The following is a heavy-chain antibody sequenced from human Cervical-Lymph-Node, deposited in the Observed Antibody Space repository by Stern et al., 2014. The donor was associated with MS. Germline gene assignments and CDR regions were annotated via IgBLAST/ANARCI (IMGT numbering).Heavy chain of an antibody. V-gene: IGHV4-59*01. D-gene: IGHD5-12*01. Sequence: VQLVVSGPGLVKPSETLSLTCSASSGSMTNSYWSWILQPPGKGPEWIAYIHSSGLTTYNPSLRGRVTISADTSKKQVSLKLETVTAADTAVYYCTRGGGYLTKDWGQGTLVTVSS. CDR2: IHSSGLT. CDR3: TRGGGYLTKD. CDR1: SGSMTNSY. J-gene: IGHJ4*02.